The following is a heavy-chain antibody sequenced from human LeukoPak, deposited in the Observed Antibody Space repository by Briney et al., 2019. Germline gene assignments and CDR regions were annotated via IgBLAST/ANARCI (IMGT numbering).Heavy chain of an antibody. Sequence: PGESLRLSCSTSGFTFSNHFMHWVRQAPGKGLEYVSSIGPNGASTLYADSVKGRFTISRDNSKNALYLQLTSLRLEDTALYYCVKDLTGTRSFDYWGQGTLVTVSS. J-gene: IGHJ4*02. V-gene: IGHV3-64D*06. CDR3: VKDLTGTRSFDY. CDR1: GFTFSNHF. D-gene: IGHD3-9*01. CDR2: IGPNGAST.